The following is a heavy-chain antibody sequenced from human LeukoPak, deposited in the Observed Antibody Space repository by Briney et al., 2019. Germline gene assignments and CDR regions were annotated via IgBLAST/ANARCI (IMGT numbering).Heavy chain of an antibody. CDR3: AAYYDFWSGYYSAYYYYYMGV. V-gene: IGHV1-69*04. CDR1: GGTFSSYA. D-gene: IGHD3-3*01. J-gene: IGHJ6*03. Sequence: SVKVSCKASGGTFSSYAISWVRQAPGQGLEWMGRIIPILGIANYAQKFQGRVTITADKSTSTAYMELSSLRSEDTAVYYCAAYYDFWSGYYSAYYYYYMGVWGKGTTVTVSS. CDR2: IIPILGIA.